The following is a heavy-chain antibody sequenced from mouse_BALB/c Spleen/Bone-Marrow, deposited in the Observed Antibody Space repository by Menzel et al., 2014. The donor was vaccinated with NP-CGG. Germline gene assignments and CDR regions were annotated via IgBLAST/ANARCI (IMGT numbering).Heavy chain of an antibody. D-gene: IGHD3-1*01. J-gene: IGHJ4*01. CDR3: SNLGRYAMDS. Sequence: HLVESGPGLVKPGASVKISCKASGYTFTDYYINWVKQKPGQGLEWIGWIYPGSGNTKYNEKFKGKATLTVDTSSSTAYMQLSSLTSEDTAVYFRSNLGRYAMDSWGQGTSVTASS. V-gene: IGHV1-84*02. CDR1: GYTFTDYY. CDR2: IYPGSGNT.